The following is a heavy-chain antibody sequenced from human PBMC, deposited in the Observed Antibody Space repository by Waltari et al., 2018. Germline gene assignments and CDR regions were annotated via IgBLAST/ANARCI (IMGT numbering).Heavy chain of an antibody. V-gene: IGHV5-51*01. D-gene: IGHD1-26*01. CDR1: GYSFTSYW. J-gene: IGHJ3*02. CDR2: ICPGDSDT. Sequence: EVQLVQSGAEVKKPGESLKISCKGSGYSFTSYWIGWVRQMAGKGLEWMGIICPGDSDTRYSPSFQGQVTISADKSISTAYLQWSSLKASDTAMYYCARRGGATTWDDAFDIWGQGTMVIVSS. CDR3: ARRGGATTWDDAFDI.